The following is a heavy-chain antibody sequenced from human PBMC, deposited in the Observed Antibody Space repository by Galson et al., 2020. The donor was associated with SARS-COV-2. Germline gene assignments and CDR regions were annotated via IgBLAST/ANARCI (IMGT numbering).Heavy chain of an antibody. CDR1: GFTFSTFG. Sequence: GGSLRLSCAASGFTFSTFGMHWVRQAPGKGLEWVAVIWYDGGNKYYADSVKGRFTISRDNSKNTLYLQMNSLRAEDTAVYYCARPGYSYGFYYYYMDVWGKGTTVTVSS. J-gene: IGHJ6*03. CDR2: IWYDGGNK. D-gene: IGHD5-18*01. CDR3: ARPGYSYGFYYYYMDV. V-gene: IGHV3-33*01.